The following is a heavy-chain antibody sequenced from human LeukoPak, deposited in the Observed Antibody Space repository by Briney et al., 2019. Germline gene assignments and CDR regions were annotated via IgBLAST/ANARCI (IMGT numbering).Heavy chain of an antibody. J-gene: IGHJ4*02. D-gene: IGHD1-26*01. CDR2: IWHDGSYE. CDR1: GFTFSRYG. V-gene: IGHV3-33*06. Sequence: GRSLRPSCAASGFTFSRYGMHWIRQAPGKGLEGVAVIWHDGSYEYYADSVKGRFTISRDSSKNTLYLQMNSLRAEDTAVYYCAKDGVGATSLDCWGQGTLVTVSS. CDR3: AKDGVGATSLDC.